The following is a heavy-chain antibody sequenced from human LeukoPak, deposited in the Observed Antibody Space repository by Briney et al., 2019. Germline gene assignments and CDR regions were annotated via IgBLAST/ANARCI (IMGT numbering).Heavy chain of an antibody. D-gene: IGHD5-18*01. CDR1: GGSISSGDYY. J-gene: IGHJ5*02. Sequence: SQTLSLTCTVSGGSISSGDYYWSWIRQPPGKGLEWIAYMYYSGSTYYNPSLKSRVTISVDTSMNQFSLKLSSVTAADTAVYYCAREIRGYRVRRGFDPWGQGTLVTVSS. CDR2: MYYSGST. V-gene: IGHV4-30-4*01. CDR3: AREIRGYRVRRGFDP.